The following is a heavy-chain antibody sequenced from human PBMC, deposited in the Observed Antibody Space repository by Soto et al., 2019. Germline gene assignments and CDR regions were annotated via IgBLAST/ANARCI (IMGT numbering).Heavy chain of an antibody. D-gene: IGHD3-16*01. CDR3: ARDRYADFIADS. Sequence: HPGGSLRLSCAASGFTFSDYSMNWARQAPGKGLEWVAYISSGGGTIKYADSVKGRFTISRDNANNAVFLQMNSPRAEDTAVYFCARDRYADFIADSWRRGTLVTVSS. V-gene: IGHV3-48*01. J-gene: IGHJ4*02. CDR1: GFTFSDYS. CDR2: ISSGGGTI.